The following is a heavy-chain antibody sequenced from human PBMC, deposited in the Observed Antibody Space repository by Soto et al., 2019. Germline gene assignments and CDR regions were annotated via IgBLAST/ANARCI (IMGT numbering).Heavy chain of an antibody. CDR2: ISAYNGNT. J-gene: IGHJ4*02. CDR3: ARARRGDYDFWSGPSGFDY. CDR1: GYTFTSYC. V-gene: IGHV1-18*01. Sequence: ASVKVSCKASGYTFTSYCISCVRQAPGQVLEWMGWISAYNGNTNYAQKLQGRVTMTTDTSTSTAYMELRSLRSDDTAVYYCARARRGDYDFWSGPSGFDYWGQGSLVTVSS. D-gene: IGHD3-3*01.